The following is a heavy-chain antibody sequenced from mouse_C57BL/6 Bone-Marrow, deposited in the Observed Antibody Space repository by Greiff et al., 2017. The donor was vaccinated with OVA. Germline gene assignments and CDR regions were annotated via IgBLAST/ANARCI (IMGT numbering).Heavy chain of an antibody. CDR1: GYTFTSYW. CDR2: IDPSDSYT. CDR3: AREREYYFDY. V-gene: IGHV1-69*01. J-gene: IGHJ2*01. Sequence: QVQLQQPGAELVMPGASVKLSCKASGYTFTSYWMHWVKQRPGQGLEWIGEIDPSDSYTNYNQKFKGKSTLTVDNSSSTAYMQLSSLTSEDSAVYYCAREREYYFDYWGQGTTLTVSS.